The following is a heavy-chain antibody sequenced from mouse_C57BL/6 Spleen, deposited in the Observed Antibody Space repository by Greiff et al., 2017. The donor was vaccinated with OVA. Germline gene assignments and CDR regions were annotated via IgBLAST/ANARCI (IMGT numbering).Heavy chain of an antibody. D-gene: IGHD1-1*01. CDR2: IYPGDGDT. V-gene: IGHV1-80*01. J-gene: IGHJ2*01. Sequence: QVQLQQSGAELVKPGASVKISCKASGYAFSSYWMNWVKQRPGKGLAWIGPIYPGDGDTNYHGKFKGTAPLTADKSSSTAYMQLSSLTSEDSAVYICARNYGSRRDYRGQGTTLTVAS. CDR3: ARNYGSRRDY. CDR1: GYAFSSYW.